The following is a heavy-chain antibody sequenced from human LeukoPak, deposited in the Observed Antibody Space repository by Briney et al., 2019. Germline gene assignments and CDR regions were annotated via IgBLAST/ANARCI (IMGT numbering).Heavy chain of an antibody. J-gene: IGHJ5*02. D-gene: IGHD2-2*01. V-gene: IGHV1-69*04. CDR2: IIPILGIA. CDR1: GGTFSSYA. CDR3: ARDSGDVVVPAAMSRFDP. Sequence: GASVNVSCKASGGTFSSYAISWVRQAPGQGLEWMGRIIPILGIANYAQKFQGRVTITADKSTSTAYMELSSLRSEDTAVYYCARDSGDVVVPAAMSRFDPWGQGTLVTVSS.